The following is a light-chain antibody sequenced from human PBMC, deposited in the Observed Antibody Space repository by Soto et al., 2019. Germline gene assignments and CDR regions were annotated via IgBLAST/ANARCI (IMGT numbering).Light chain of an antibody. Sequence: QSALTQPPSASGSPGQSVTISCTGTSSNVGAYNYVSWYQQYPGKAHKLMIYEVNKPPSGVPDRFSGSNSGKTASLTVSGLQAEDEDDYHCTSYAGSNIWVFGGGTKLTVL. CDR2: EVN. CDR3: TSYAGSNIWV. CDR1: SSNVGAYNY. J-gene: IGLJ3*02. V-gene: IGLV2-8*01.